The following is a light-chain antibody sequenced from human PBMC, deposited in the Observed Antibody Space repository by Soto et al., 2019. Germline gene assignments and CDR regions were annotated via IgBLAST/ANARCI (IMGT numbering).Light chain of an antibody. J-gene: IGLJ1*01. Sequence: QSVLTQPASVSGSPGQSVTISCTGTSSDVGRYPYVSWYQQHPGKAPKLMIYDVSNRPSGVSNRFSGSKSGNTASLTISGLQAEDEADYYCSSYTSSTTQVFGTGTQLTVL. CDR2: DVS. CDR1: SSDVGRYPY. V-gene: IGLV2-14*01. CDR3: SSYTSSTTQV.